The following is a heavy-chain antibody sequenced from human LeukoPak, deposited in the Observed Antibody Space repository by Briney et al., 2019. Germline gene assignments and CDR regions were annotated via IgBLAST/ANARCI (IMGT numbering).Heavy chain of an antibody. CDR1: GGSFSGYY. J-gene: IGHJ5*02. Sequence: SETLSLTCAVYGGSFSGYYWSWIRQPPGKGLEWIGEINHSGSTNYNPSLKSRVTISVDTSKNQFSLKLSSVTAADTAVYYCARGIYCSGGSCYGVGFDPWGQGTLVTVSS. CDR3: ARGIYCSGGSCYGVGFDP. CDR2: INHSGST. D-gene: IGHD2-15*01. V-gene: IGHV4-34*01.